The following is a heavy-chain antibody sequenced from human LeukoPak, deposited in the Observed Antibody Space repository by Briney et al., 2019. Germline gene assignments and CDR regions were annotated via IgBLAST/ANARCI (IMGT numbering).Heavy chain of an antibody. J-gene: IGHJ4*02. V-gene: IGHV4-59*01. CDR3: ARFEGYDILTGYSYYFDH. D-gene: IGHD3-9*01. Sequence: SETLSLTCTVSGGSISSYYWSWIRQPPGKGLEWIGYIYYSGSTNYNPSLKSRVTISVDTSKNQFSLKLSSVSAADTAVYYCARFEGYDILTGYSYYFDHWGQGTLVTVSS. CDR1: GGSISSYY. CDR2: IYYSGST.